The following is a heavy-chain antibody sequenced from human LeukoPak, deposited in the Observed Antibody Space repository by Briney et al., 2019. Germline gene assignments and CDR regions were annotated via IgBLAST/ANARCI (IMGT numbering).Heavy chain of an antibody. D-gene: IGHD3-10*01. Sequence: SETLSLTCTVSGGFLSSYYWSWIRQPPGKGLEWIGYMYYSGRANYNPSLKRRVTISVDMSKNQFSLKLSSVTAADTAVYYCARVSDYGSGSYQFDYWGQGTLVTVSS. CDR1: GGFLSSYY. J-gene: IGHJ4*02. V-gene: IGHV4-59*01. CDR2: MYYSGRA. CDR3: ARVSDYGSGSYQFDY.